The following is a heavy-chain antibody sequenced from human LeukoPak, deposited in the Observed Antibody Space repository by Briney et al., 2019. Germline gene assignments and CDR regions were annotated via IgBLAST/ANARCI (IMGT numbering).Heavy chain of an antibody. CDR2: INHSGST. J-gene: IGHJ4*02. CDR1: GGSFSGYY. CDR3: ARGILLWFGETQFDY. Sequence: SETLPLTCAVYGGSFSGYYWSWIRQPPGKGLEWIGEINHSGSTNYNPSLKSRVTISVDTSKNQFSLTLSSVTAADTAVYYCARGILLWFGETQFDYWGQGTLVTVSS. D-gene: IGHD3-10*01. V-gene: IGHV4-34*01.